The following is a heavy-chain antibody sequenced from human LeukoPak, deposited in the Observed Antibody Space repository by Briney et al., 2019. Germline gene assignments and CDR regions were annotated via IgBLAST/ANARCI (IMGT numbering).Heavy chain of an antibody. Sequence: GGSLRLSCAASGFTFSSFAMSWVRQAPGKGLEWVSAISGSGGSTSHADSVKGRFTISRDNSKNTLFLQMNSLRAEDTAVYYCAEDRVAPVGDWFDFWGQGTLVTVSS. V-gene: IGHV3-23*01. J-gene: IGHJ5*01. D-gene: IGHD5-12*01. CDR3: AEDRVAPVGDWFDF. CDR1: GFTFSSFA. CDR2: ISGSGGST.